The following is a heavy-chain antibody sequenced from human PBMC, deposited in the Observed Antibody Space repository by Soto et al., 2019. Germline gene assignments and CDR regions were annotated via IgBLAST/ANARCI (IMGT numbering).Heavy chain of an antibody. CDR1: GGSISSSSYY. J-gene: IGHJ4*02. V-gene: IGHV4-39*01. D-gene: IGHD6-19*01. CDR3: ARVVPRGEWLVADHFDY. Sequence: QLQLQESGPGLVKPSETLSLTCTVSGGSISSSSYYWGWIRQPPGKGLEWIGSIYYSGSTYYNPSLKSRVTISVDTSKNQFSLKLSSVTAADTAVYYCARVVPRGEWLVADHFDYWGQGTLVTVSS. CDR2: IYYSGST.